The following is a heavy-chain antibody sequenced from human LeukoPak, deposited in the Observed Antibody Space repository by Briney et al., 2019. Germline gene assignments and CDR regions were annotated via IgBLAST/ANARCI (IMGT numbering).Heavy chain of an antibody. D-gene: IGHD2-2*02. Sequence: ASVKVSCKASGYTFTSYYMHWVRQAPGQGLEWMGIINPSGGSTSCAQKFQGRVTMTRDTSTSTVYMELSSLRSGDTAVYYCARDQPATAIDYWGQGTLVTVSS. CDR2: INPSGGST. CDR1: GYTFTSYY. CDR3: ARDQPATAIDY. V-gene: IGHV1-46*01. J-gene: IGHJ4*02.